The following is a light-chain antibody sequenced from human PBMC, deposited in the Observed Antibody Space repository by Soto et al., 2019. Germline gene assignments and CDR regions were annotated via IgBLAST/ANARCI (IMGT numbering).Light chain of an antibody. J-gene: IGKJ1*01. Sequence: EVVLTQSPATLSVSPGDRATLSFRASQYIGSAVAWYHQRSGQAPRLLIFDASIRVPTTPARFSGSGSGTNFTLAISSLQSEDFAVYYCQQYAYWPETFGQGTKVDIK. CDR1: QYIGSA. CDR3: QQYAYWPET. CDR2: DAS. V-gene: IGKV3-15*01.